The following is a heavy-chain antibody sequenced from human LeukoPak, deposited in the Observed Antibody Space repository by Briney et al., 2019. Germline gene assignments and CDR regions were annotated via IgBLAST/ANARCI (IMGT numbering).Heavy chain of an antibody. V-gene: IGHV3-23*01. CDR2: ISGSGGST. Sequence: GGSLRLSCAASGFTFSSYAMSWVRQAPGKGLEWVSAISGSGGSTYYADSVKGRFTISRDNSKNTLYLQMNSLRAEDTAVYYCAKSPNYDFWSGYWTLFDYWGQGTLVTVSS. CDR3: AKSPNYDFWSGYWTLFDY. J-gene: IGHJ4*02. D-gene: IGHD3-3*01. CDR1: GFTFSSYA.